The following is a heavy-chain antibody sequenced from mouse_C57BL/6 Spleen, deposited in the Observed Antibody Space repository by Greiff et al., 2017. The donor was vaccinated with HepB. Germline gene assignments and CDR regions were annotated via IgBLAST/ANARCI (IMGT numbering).Heavy chain of an antibody. V-gene: IGHV1-15*01. CDR3: TRSYGSSSRYFDV. D-gene: IGHD1-1*01. Sequence: QVQLQQSGAELVRPGASVTLSCKASGYTFTDYEMHWVKQTPVHGLEWIGAIDPETGGTAYNQKFKGKAILTADKSSSTAYMDLRSLTSEDSAVYYCTRSYGSSSRYFDVWGTGTTVTVSS. CDR2: IDPETGGT. J-gene: IGHJ1*03. CDR1: GYTFTDYE.